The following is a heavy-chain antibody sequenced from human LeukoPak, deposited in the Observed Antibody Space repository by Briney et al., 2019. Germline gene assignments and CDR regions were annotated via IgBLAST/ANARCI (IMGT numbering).Heavy chain of an antibody. Sequence: SETVSLTCTVSGGSSSRSYWNWIRQPPGKGLEWIGYSGSTNYNPSLKSRVTISINTSKRPFSLTLTFVTAADTAVYYCARTRRHYYGSGKNLTPWPAGLDVWGQGTTVTVS. J-gene: IGHJ6*02. CDR1: GGSSSRSY. CDR2: SGST. V-gene: IGHV4-59*01. CDR3: ARTRRHYYGSGKNLTPWPAGLDV. D-gene: IGHD3-10*01.